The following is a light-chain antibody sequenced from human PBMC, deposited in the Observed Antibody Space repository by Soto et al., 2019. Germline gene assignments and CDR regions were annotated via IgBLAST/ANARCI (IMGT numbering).Light chain of an antibody. J-gene: IGLJ2*01. CDR3: SSYTSISTYVV. CDR2: EVS. Sequence: QSALTQPASVSGSPGQSITISCTGTSSDIGNYNYVSWYQQHPGKAPKLMIYEVSNRPSEVSNRFSASKSGNTASLTISGLQAEDEADYFCSSYTSISTYVVFGGGTKLTVL. CDR1: SSDIGNYNY. V-gene: IGLV2-14*01.